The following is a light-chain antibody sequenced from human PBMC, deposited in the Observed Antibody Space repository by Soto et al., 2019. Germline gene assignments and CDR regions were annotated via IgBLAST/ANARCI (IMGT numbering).Light chain of an antibody. CDR2: GAA. V-gene: IGKV3-15*01. J-gene: IGKJ1*01. Sequence: EIVMTQSPATLSVSPGERATLSCRASQSVSSNLAWYQQKPGQAPRLLIYGAATRTTGIPARFSGSGSGTEFTLTISSLQSEDFAVYYCQYYNNWTRTFGKGTKVELK. CDR3: QYYNNWTRT. CDR1: QSVSSN.